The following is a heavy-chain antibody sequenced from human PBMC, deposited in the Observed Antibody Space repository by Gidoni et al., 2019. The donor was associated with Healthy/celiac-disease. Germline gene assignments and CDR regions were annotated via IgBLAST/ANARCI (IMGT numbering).Heavy chain of an antibody. D-gene: IGHD6-13*01. CDR3: AKDDSSSWYSGTYPLDY. CDR2: ISWNSGSI. Sequence: EVQLVASGGGFVQPGRSLSLSCAAPGFTFDAYAMPWVRHAPGKGLEWVSGISWNSGSIGYADSVKGRVTISRDNAKNSLYLPMNSLRAEDTALYYCAKDDSSSWYSGTYPLDYWGQGTLVTVSS. CDR1: GFTFDAYA. V-gene: IGHV3-9*01. J-gene: IGHJ4*02.